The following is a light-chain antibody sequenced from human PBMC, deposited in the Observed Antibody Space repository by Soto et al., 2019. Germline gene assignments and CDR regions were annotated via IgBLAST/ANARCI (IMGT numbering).Light chain of an antibody. CDR2: GAS. Sequence: VMTQSPATLSLSQGDSVTLSCRDSQSVSRDVAWYQQKPGQAPRLLIYGASSRATGIPARFSGSGSGTDFTLTISSLQSEDFAVYYCHQHNKWPPITCGQGTRLEIK. CDR1: QSVSRD. V-gene: IGKV3-15*01. J-gene: IGKJ5*01. CDR3: HQHNKWPPIT.